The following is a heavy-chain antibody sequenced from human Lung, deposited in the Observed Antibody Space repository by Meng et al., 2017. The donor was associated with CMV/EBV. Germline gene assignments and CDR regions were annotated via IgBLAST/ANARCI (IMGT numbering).Heavy chain of an antibody. CDR1: GFRFSDYY. V-gene: IGHV3-69-1*01. CDR2: ISSSYAV. D-gene: IGHD6-19*01. J-gene: IGHJ6*02. Sequence: GESXKISXAASGFRFSDYYMTWIRQAPGKALEWVSYISSSYAVDYADSLKGRFTISRDNAKNSMYLQMNSLRAEDTAIYYCARVLLDVRGWYYQGMDVWGQGXTVTVSS. CDR3: ARVLLDVRGWYYQGMDV.